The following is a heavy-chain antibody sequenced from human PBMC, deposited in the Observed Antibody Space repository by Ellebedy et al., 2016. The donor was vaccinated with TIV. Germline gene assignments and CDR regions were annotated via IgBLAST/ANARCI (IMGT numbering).Heavy chain of an antibody. CDR2: IIPIFGTA. CDR1: GGTFISST. Sequence: SVKVSCKASGGTFISSTVSWVRQAPGQGLEYMGGIIPIFGTANYGQNFQGRVTITADEPTSTAYMELSSLRYEDSAVYYCTRAEYWGGDCYSDDWGQGTLVTVSS. D-gene: IGHD2-21*02. J-gene: IGHJ4*02. CDR3: TRAEYWGGDCYSDD. V-gene: IGHV1-69*13.